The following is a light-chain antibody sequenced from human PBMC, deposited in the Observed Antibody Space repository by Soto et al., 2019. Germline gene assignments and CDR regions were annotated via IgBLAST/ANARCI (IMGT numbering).Light chain of an antibody. Sequence: QSALTQPPSASGSPGQSVTVSCTGTSSDVGGYNYVSWYQQHPGKAPKLMIYEVSKRPSGVPDRFSGSKSGNTASLTVSGFQVEDEFFNYTATTAVYNISLLGG. CDR1: SSDVGGYNY. CDR2: EVS. J-gene: IGLJ2*01. CDR3: ATTAVYNISL. V-gene: IGLV2-8*01.